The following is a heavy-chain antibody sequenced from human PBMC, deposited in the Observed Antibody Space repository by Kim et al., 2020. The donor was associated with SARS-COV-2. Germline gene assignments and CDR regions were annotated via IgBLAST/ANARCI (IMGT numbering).Heavy chain of an antibody. D-gene: IGHD1-1*01. J-gene: IGHJ6*02. Sequence: KGRFPISRDNAKNSLYLQMNILRAEDTAVYYCARVGRSGLTVVYYYGMDVWGQGTTVTVSS. V-gene: IGHV3-11*05. CDR3: ARVGRSGLTVVYYYGMDV.